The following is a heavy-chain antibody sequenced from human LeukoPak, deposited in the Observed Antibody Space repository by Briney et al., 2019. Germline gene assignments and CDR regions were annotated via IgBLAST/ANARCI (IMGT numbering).Heavy chain of an antibody. CDR3: ARSLYGRDAFDI. D-gene: IGHD4-17*01. V-gene: IGHV3-30-3*01. CDR2: ISYDGSNK. Sequence: GGSLRLSCAASGFTFSSYAMHWVRQAPGKGLEWVAVISYDGSNKYYADSVKGRFTISRDNSKNTLYLQMNSLRAEDTAVYYCARSLYGRDAFDIWGQGTMVTVSS. J-gene: IGHJ3*02. CDR1: GFTFSSYA.